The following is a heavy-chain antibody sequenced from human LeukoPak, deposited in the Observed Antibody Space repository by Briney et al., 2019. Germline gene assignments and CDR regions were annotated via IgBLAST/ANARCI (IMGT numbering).Heavy chain of an antibody. CDR1: GFPFSRYA. V-gene: IGHV3-23*01. Sequence: GGPLRLSCAASGFPFSRYAKLWLRQPPGKGLEWLSAISGSGGRTYYAASVTGRFTSSRDNSKNTLYLQMNSLRAEDTAVYYCAKAVGDRPYDSSGYYYDYWGQGTLVTVSS. J-gene: IGHJ4*02. D-gene: IGHD3-22*01. CDR2: ISGSGGRT. CDR3: AKAVGDRPYDSSGYYYDY.